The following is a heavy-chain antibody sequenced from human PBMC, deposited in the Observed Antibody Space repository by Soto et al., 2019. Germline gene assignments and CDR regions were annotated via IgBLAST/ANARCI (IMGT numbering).Heavy chain of an antibody. CDR1: GGSISSSNYY. D-gene: IGHD6-19*01. V-gene: IGHV4-39*01. Sequence: SETLSLTCTVSGGSISSSNYYWGWIRQPPGKGLEWIGSIYYSGSTYYNPSLKSRVTISVDTSKNQFSLQLSSVTATDTGVYYCARLHRIAVAGLVYWGQGTLVTVSS. CDR2: IYYSGST. CDR3: ARLHRIAVAGLVY. J-gene: IGHJ4*02.